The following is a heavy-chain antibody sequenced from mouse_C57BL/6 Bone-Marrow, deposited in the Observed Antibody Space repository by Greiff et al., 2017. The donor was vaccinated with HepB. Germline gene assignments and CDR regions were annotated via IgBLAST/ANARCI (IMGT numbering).Heavy chain of an antibody. CDR1: GYTFTSYW. V-gene: IGHV1-64*01. Sequence: QVQLQQSGAELVKPGASVKLSCKASGYTFTSYWMHWVKQRPGQGLEWIGMIHPNSGSTNYNEKFKSKATLTVDKSSSTAYMQLSSLTSEDSAVYYCARGRFTTVVEGYWGQGTTLTVSS. J-gene: IGHJ2*01. D-gene: IGHD1-1*01. CDR2: IHPNSGST. CDR3: ARGRFTTVVEGY.